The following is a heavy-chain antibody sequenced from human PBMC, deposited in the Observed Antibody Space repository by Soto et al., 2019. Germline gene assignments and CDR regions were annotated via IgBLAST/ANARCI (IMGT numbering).Heavy chain of an antibody. J-gene: IGHJ4*02. CDR1: GYTFSDHD. CDR3: ARVGGDGNDDYFDY. Sequence: QVQLVQSGAEVKKPGASVKVSCKASGYTFSDHDINWVRQATGQGPEWLGWMNTNSGDTGYAQNFQGRVTMTRDNPIRTAYMELSSLRSEDKAVYYCARVGGDGNDDYFDYWGQGTLVNVSS. V-gene: IGHV1-8*01. CDR2: MNTNSGDT. D-gene: IGHD1-1*01.